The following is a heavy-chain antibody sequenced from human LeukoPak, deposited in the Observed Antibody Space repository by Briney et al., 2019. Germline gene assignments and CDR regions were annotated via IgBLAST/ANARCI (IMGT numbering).Heavy chain of an antibody. CDR1: GFTFSSYS. V-gene: IGHV3-48*01. CDR3: ARDSPKTSNSYPVFDI. D-gene: IGHD4-23*01. J-gene: IGHJ3*02. CDR2: ISSSSSTI. Sequence: GGSLRLSCAASGFTFSSYSMNWVRQAPGKGLEWVSYISSSSSTIYYADSVKGRFTISRDNAKNSLYLQMNSLRAEDTAVYYCARDSPKTSNSYPVFDIWGQGTMVTVSS.